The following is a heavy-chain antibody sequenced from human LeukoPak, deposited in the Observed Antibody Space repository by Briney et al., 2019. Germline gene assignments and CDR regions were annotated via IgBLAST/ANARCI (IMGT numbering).Heavy chain of an antibody. Sequence: GGSLRLPCAASGFTFSNYWMTWVRQAPGKGLEWVANINRDGSERYYVDSVKGRSTISRDDAKSSLYLQMNSLRAEDTAVYYCARRNAMDVWGQGTTVIVFS. CDR2: INRDGSER. CDR1: GFTFSNYW. V-gene: IGHV3-7*03. J-gene: IGHJ6*02. CDR3: ARRNAMDV.